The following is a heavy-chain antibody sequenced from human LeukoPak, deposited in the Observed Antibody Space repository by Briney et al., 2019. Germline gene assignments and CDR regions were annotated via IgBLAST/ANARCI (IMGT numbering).Heavy chain of an antibody. CDR3: AAKRGYSYGSDY. CDR1: GFTVSNNY. J-gene: IGHJ4*02. D-gene: IGHD5-18*01. V-gene: IGHV3-53*01. CDR2: IYSGGST. Sequence: PGGSLRLSCAASGFTVSNNYMSWVRQAPGKGLEWVSLIYSGGSTYYADSVKGRFSISRDNSKNTLYLQMNSLRAEDTAVYYCAAKRGYSYGSDYWGQGTPVTVSS.